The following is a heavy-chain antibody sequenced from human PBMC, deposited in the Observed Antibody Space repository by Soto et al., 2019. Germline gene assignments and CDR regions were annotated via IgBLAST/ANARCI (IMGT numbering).Heavy chain of an antibody. J-gene: IGHJ3*02. CDR1: GFTFGNNA. V-gene: IGHV3-49*03. CDR3: SRPSYYYDSSGFEPGAFDI. D-gene: IGHD3-22*01. CDR2: IRSKNYGRTT. Sequence: PGGSLRLSCTGSGFTFGNNAMTWFRQAPGKGLEWVGFIRSKNYGRTTEYAASVQDRFTISRDDSKGIAYLEMNSLTTDDTAVYYCSRPSYYYDSSGFEPGAFDIWGQGTMVTVSS.